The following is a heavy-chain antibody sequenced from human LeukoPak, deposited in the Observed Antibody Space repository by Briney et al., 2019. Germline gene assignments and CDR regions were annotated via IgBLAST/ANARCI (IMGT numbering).Heavy chain of an antibody. CDR3: AKDFYYDSSGYDGRGPFDY. D-gene: IGHD3-22*01. V-gene: IGHV3-23*01. CDR2: ISGSGGST. CDR1: GFTFSSYA. Sequence: GGSLRLSCAASGFTFSSYAMSWVRQAPGKGLEWVSAISGSGGSTYYADSVKGRFTISRDNSKNTLYLQMNSLRAEETAVYYCAKDFYYDSSGYDGRGPFDYWGQGTLVTVSS. J-gene: IGHJ4*02.